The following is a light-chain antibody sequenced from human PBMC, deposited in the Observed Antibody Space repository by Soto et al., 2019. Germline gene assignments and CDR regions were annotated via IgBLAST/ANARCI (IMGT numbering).Light chain of an antibody. CDR3: QQYGSSLPHI. CDR2: GSS. V-gene: IGKV3-20*01. CDR1: RSVSNNF. Sequence: DTVLTQSPGTLSLSPGERATLACRASRSVSNNFLAWYQQKPGQAPRLLIYGSSSRATGIPDRFSGRGCGTDFTLTIGRLEPEDFAVYFCQQYGSSLPHIFGQGTKVEI. J-gene: IGKJ2*01.